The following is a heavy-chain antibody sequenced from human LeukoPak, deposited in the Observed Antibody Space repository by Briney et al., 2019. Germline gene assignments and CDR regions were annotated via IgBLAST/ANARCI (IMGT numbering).Heavy chain of an antibody. CDR3: ARDQVGANVEVGGEFDY. CDR1: GGSISSGSYY. D-gene: IGHD1-26*01. V-gene: IGHV4-61*02. Sequence: PSETLSLTCTVSGGSISSGSYYWSWIRQPAGKGLEWIGRIYTSGSTNYNPSLKSRVTISVDTSKNQFSLKLSSVTAADTAVYYCARDQVGANVEVGGEFDYWGQGTLVTVSS. CDR2: IYTSGST. J-gene: IGHJ4*02.